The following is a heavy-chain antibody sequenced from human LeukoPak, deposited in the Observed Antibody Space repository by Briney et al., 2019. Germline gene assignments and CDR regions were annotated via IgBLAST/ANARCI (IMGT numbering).Heavy chain of an antibody. Sequence: GASLKISCKGSGYSFTSYWIGCVRQLPGKGLVWMGIIYPGGSDTRYSPSFQGQVTISADTSNNTAYLQWSSMKASDTAMYYCARPPSGYSGYDSYFDDWGQGTLVTVSS. J-gene: IGHJ4*02. V-gene: IGHV5-51*01. CDR2: IYPGGSDT. D-gene: IGHD5-12*01. CDR3: ARPPSGYSGYDSYFDD. CDR1: GYSFTSYW.